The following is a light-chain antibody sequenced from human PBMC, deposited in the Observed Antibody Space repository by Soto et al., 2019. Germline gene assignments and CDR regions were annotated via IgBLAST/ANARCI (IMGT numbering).Light chain of an antibody. CDR3: SSYTSSSTLEV. CDR2: EVV. CDR1: KNDIGVYDF. V-gene: IGLV2-8*01. J-gene: IGLJ2*01. Sequence: QSALTQPPSASGSPGQSVTISCTGTKNDIGVYDFVSWYQHHPGKAPRLIIYEVVQRPSGVPDRFSGSKSGNTASLTVSGLQAADEADYYCSSYTSSSTLEVFGGGTKLTVL.